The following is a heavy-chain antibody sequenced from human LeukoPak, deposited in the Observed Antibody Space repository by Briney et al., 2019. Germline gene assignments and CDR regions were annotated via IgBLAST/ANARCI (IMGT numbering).Heavy chain of an antibody. V-gene: IGHV3-30*18. D-gene: IGHD1-14*01. CDR2: ISYDGSNK. CDR1: GFTFSSYG. CDR3: AKPDVRGY. J-gene: IGHJ4*02. Sequence: GGSLRLSCAASGFTFSSYGMHWVRQAPGKGLEWVAVISYDGSNKYYADSVKGRFTISRDNSKNTLYLQMNSLRAGDTAVYYCAKPDVRGYWGQGTLVTVSS.